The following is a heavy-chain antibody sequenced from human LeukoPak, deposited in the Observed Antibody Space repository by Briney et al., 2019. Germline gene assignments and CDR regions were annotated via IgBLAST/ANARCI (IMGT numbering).Heavy chain of an antibody. D-gene: IGHD6-19*01. Sequence: SETLSLTCAVYGGSFSGYYWSWIRQPPGKGLEWIGEINHSGSTNYNPSLKSRVTISVDTSKNQFSLKLSSVTAADTAVYYCARRPDNTGWFFDYWGQGTLVTASS. V-gene: IGHV4-34*01. CDR2: INHSGST. J-gene: IGHJ4*02. CDR3: ARRPDNTGWFFDY. CDR1: GGSFSGYY.